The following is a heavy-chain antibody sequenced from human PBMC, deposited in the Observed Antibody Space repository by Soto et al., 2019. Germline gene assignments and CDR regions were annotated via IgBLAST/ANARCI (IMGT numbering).Heavy chain of an antibody. J-gene: IGHJ5*02. Sequence: ASVKVSCKASGYTFTGYYMHWVRQAPGQGLEWMGWINPNSGGTNYAQKFQGWVTMTRDTSISTAYMELRSLRSDDTAVYYCARGVGSGSYYNQYSWLDPWGQGTLVTVSS. CDR1: GYTFTGYY. D-gene: IGHD3-10*01. CDR3: ARGVGSGSYYNQYSWLDP. CDR2: INPNSGGT. V-gene: IGHV1-2*04.